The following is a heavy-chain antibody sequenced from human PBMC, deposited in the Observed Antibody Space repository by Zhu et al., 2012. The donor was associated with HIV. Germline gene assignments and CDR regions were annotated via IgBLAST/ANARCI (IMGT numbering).Heavy chain of an antibody. CDR1: GGSISNYF. V-gene: IGHV4-4*08. CDR2: VDASGST. Sequence: QVQLQESGPGLVKPSETLSLTCTVSGGSISNYFWSWIRQPPGKGLEWIGYVDASGSTNYNSSLKSRVTISVDTSKDQFSLKLSSVTAADTAVYYXARERLDSSGYYLYFDYWGQGTLVTVSS. J-gene: IGHJ4*02. D-gene: IGHD3-22*01. CDR3: ARERLDSSGYYLYFDY.